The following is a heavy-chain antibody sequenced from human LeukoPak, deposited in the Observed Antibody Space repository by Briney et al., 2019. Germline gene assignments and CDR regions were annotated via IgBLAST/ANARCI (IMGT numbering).Heavy chain of an antibody. D-gene: IGHD5/OR15-5a*01. CDR3: ARAPSTGGVFFDY. J-gene: IGHJ4*02. V-gene: IGHV4-59*12. CDR2: IYYSGST. CDR1: GGSISSYY. Sequence: PSETLSLTCTVSGGSISSYYWSWIRQPPGKGLEWIGYIYYSGSTNYNPSLKSRVTISVDTSKNQFSLKLSSVTAADTAVYYCARAPSTGGVFFDYWGQGTLVTVSS.